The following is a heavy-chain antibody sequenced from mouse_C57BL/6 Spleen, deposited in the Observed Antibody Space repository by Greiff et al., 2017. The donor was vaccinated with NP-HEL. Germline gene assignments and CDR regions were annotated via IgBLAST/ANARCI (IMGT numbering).Heavy chain of an antibody. J-gene: IGHJ4*01. CDR3: TLTVVEDYYAMDY. CDR2: IYPGNSDT. CDR1: GYTFTSYW. D-gene: IGHD1-1*01. V-gene: IGHV1-5*01. Sequence: EVQLQESGTVLARPGASVKMSCKTSGYTFTSYWMHWVKQRPGQGLEWIGAIYPGNSDTSYNQKFKGKAKLTAVTSASTAYMELSSLTNEDSAVYYCTLTVVEDYYAMDYWGQGTSVTVSS.